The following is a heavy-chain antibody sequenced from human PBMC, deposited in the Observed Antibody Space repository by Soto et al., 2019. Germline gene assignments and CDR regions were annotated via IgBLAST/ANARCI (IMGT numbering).Heavy chain of an antibody. J-gene: IGHJ4*02. CDR2: MNPNSGNT. V-gene: IGHV1-8*01. Sequence: ASVKVSCKASGYTFTSYDINWVRQATGQGLEWMGWMNPNSGNTGYAQKFQGKVTMTRNTSISTAYMELSSLRSEDTAVYYCARAIWSRYHVVDYWGQGTLVTVSS. CDR1: GYTFTSYD. D-gene: IGHD3-3*01. CDR3: ARAIWSRYHVVDY.